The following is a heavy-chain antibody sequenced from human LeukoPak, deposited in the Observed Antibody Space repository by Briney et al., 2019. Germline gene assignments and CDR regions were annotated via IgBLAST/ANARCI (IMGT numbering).Heavy chain of an antibody. V-gene: IGHV1-8*01. Sequence: GASVTVSCKASGYTFTIYDINWVRQAAGQGLKWMGWMNPDSGNTDFAQKFQGRVTMTRNTSISTAYMELSSLTSEDTAVYYCAVHLPGDYLDPWGQGTLVTVSS. J-gene: IGHJ5*02. CDR2: MNPDSGNT. CDR3: AVHLPGDYLDP. D-gene: IGHD4-17*01. CDR1: GYTFTIYD.